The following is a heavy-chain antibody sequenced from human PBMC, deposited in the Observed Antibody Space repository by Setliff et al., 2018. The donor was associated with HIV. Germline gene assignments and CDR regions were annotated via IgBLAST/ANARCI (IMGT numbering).Heavy chain of an antibody. D-gene: IGHD3-3*01. V-gene: IGHV3-7*01. CDR1: GFTFTSYW. J-gene: IGHJ3*01. CDR2: INQDGNEK. Sequence: PGGSLRLSCAASGFTFTSYWMIWVRQAPGKGLEWVANINQDGNEKNYVDSVKGRFTISRDNTKNSLYLQMDSLRAEDTTVYYCAKDWDITIFAVVIGGGFDFWGQGALVTVSS. CDR3: AKDWDITIFAVVIGGGFDF.